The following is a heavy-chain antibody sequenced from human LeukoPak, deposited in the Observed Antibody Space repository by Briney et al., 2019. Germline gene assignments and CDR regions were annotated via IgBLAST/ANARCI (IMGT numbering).Heavy chain of an antibody. CDR2: INPNSGGT. Sequence: ASVKVSCRASGYTFTGYYMHWVRQAPGQGLEWMGWINPNSGGTNYAQKFQGRVTMNRDTSISTAYMELSRLRSDDTAVYYCARESEWELHLYHWGQGTLVTVSS. CDR1: GYTFTGYY. V-gene: IGHV1-2*02. J-gene: IGHJ5*02. CDR3: ARESEWELHLYH. D-gene: IGHD1-26*01.